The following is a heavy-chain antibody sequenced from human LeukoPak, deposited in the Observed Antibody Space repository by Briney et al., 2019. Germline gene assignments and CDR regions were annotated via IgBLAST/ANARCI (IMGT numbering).Heavy chain of an antibody. Sequence: ASVKVSCKASGYTFTGYYMHWVRQPPGQGREWMGWINPNSGGTNYAQKFQGRVTMTRDTSISTAYMELSRLRSDDTAVYYCARANWAYYDFWSGPTVDYWGQGTLVTVSS. CDR3: ARANWAYYDFWSGPTVDY. CDR1: GYTFTGYY. J-gene: IGHJ4*02. CDR2: INPNSGGT. V-gene: IGHV1-2*02. D-gene: IGHD3-3*01.